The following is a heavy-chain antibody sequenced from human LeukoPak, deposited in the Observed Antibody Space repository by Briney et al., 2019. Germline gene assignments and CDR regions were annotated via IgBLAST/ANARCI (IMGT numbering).Heavy chain of an antibody. V-gene: IGHV1-46*01. CDR2: INPSDGST. J-gene: IGHJ3*02. Sequence: ASVKVSCKASGYTFTSYYMHWVRQASGQGLEWMGIINPSDGSTGYAQKFQGRVTMTRDTSTSTVYMELSSLRSEDTAVYYCARDEPEVHFHAFESWGQGTMVTVSS. CDR3: ARDEPEVHFHAFES. CDR1: GYTFTSYY.